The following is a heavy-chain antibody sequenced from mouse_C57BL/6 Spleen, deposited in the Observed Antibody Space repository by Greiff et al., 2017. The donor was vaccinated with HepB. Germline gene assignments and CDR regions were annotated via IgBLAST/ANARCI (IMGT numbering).Heavy chain of an antibody. CDR1: GYTFTSYW. CDR2: IDPSDSYT. D-gene: IGHD2-2*01. V-gene: IGHV1-50*01. Sequence: QVQLQQPGAELVKPGASVKLSCKASGYTFTSYWMQWVKQRPGQGLEWIGEIDPSDSYTNYNQKFKGKATLTVDTSSSTAYMQLSSLTSEDSAVYYCASGRSTMVTTGFAYWGQGTLVTVSA. J-gene: IGHJ3*01. CDR3: ASGRSTMVTTGFAY.